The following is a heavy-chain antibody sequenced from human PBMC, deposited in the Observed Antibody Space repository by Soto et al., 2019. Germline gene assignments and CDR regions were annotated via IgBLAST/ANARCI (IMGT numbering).Heavy chain of an antibody. CDR2: ISAYNGNT. Sequence: QVQLVQCGAEVKKPGASVKVSCKASGYTFTSYGISWVRQAPGQGLEWMGWISAYNGNTNYAQKLQGRVTMTTDTSTSTAYMELRSLRSDDTAVYYCARVNDFWSGYYPNWFDPWGQGTLVTVSS. V-gene: IGHV1-18*01. D-gene: IGHD3-3*01. J-gene: IGHJ5*02. CDR3: ARVNDFWSGYYPNWFDP. CDR1: GYTFTSYG.